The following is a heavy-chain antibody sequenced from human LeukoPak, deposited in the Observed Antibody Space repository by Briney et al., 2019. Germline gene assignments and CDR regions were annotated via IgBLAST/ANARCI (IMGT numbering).Heavy chain of an antibody. V-gene: IGHV3-23*01. J-gene: IGHJ4*02. D-gene: IGHD3-3*02. CDR3: TKIGVASETDY. CDR1: GFTFSNYA. Sequence: GGSLRLSCAASGFTFSNYAMTWVRQAPGEGLEWVSSISNTGGVIYYADSVKGRFTTSRDNSKNTLFLQMNSLRAEDTALYYCTKIGVASETDYWGQGTLVTVSS. CDR2: ISNTGGVI.